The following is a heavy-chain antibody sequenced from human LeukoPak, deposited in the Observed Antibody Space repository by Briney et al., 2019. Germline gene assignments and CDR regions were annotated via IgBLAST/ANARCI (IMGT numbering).Heavy chain of an antibody. J-gene: IGHJ5*02. CDR3: ARGTLRYFDWLLSLEGLDP. V-gene: IGHV4-59*01. CDR2: IYYSGST. Sequence: SETLSLTCTVSGGSISSYYWSWIRQPPGKGLEWIGYIYYSGSTNYNPSLKSRVTVPVDTSKNQFSLKLSSVTAADTAVYYCARGTLRYFDWLLSLEGLDPWGQGTLVTVSS. CDR1: GGSISSYY. D-gene: IGHD3-9*01.